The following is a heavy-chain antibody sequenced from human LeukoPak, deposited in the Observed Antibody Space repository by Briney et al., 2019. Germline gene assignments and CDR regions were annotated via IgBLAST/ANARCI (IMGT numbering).Heavy chain of an antibody. D-gene: IGHD3-10*01. J-gene: IGHJ4*02. V-gene: IGHV4-39*01. CDR1: GGSISSSSYY. CDR3: ARLGLPGELLDY. Sequence: PSETLSLTCTVSGGSISSSSYYLGWIRQPPGKGLEWIGSIYYSGSTYYNPSLKSRVTISVDTSKNQFSLKLSSVTAADTAVYYCARLGLPGELLDYWGQGTLVTVSS. CDR2: IYYSGST.